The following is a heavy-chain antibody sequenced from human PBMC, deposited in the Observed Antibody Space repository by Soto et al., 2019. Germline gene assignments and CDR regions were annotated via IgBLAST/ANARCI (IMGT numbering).Heavy chain of an antibody. V-gene: IGHV3-23*01. D-gene: IGHD6-19*01. CDR1: GFTFSSYA. Sequence: EVKLLESGGGLEQPGGSLRLSCAASGFTFSSYAMSWVRQAPGKGLEWVSAISGSGGSTYYADSVKGRFTISRDNSKNTLYLERNSLGAEDTAVYYWAKCLSQWRAKDCDYWGQGTLVTVSS. CDR3: AKCLSQWRAKDCDY. CDR2: ISGSGGST. J-gene: IGHJ4*02.